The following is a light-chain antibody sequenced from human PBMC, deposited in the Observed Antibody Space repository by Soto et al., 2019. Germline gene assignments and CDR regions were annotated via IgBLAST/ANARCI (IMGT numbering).Light chain of an antibody. CDR1: PGISNY. Sequence: DIQMTHSPSSLSASVGVRVTITCRASPGISNYLAWYQQKPGKVPKLLIYAASTLQSGVPSRFSGSGSGTDFALTIRSLQPEDVATDYCQKYNSAPRTFGQRTKVEIK. CDR2: AAS. V-gene: IGKV1-27*01. J-gene: IGKJ1*01. CDR3: QKYNSAPRT.